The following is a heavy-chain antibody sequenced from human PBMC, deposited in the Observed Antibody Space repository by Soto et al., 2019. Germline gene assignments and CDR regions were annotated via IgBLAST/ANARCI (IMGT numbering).Heavy chain of an antibody. CDR2: ISGSGGST. D-gene: IGHD5-18*01. CDR3: ARDRDGYGSFDI. J-gene: IGHJ3*02. V-gene: IGHV3-23*01. Sequence: PGGSLRLSCAASGFTFSSHAMNGGRRTSGKGLEWVSSISGSGGSTYYADSVKGRFTISRDNSKKTLHLQLNSLRAGDTAVYYCARDRDGYGSFDIWGLGTMVTVSS. CDR1: GFTFSSHA.